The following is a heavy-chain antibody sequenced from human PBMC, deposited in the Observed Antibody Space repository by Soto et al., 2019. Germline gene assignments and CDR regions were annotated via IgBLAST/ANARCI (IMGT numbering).Heavy chain of an antibody. J-gene: IGHJ3*02. CDR2: VNGDGSGT. CDR1: ESTFRGYW. Sequence: EVQLVESGGALVQPGGSLRLSCAASESTFRGYWMHWVRQAPGKGLVWVSRVNGDGSGTIYGDSVKGRFTVSRDNPKNTLFLQMNSLRVDDTAIYYCARGSSHHAFEIWGQGTMVTVSS. V-gene: IGHV3-74*01. CDR3: ARGSSHHAFEI.